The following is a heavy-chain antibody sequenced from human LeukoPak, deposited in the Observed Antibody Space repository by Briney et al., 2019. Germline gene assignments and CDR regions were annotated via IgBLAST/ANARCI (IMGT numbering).Heavy chain of an antibody. Sequence: SETLSLTCAVYGGSFSGYYWSWIRQPPGKGLEWIGEINHSGRTNYNPSLKSRVTISVDTSKNQFSLKLSSVTAADTAVYYCARGTMTTVTYYFDYWGQGTLFTVSS. J-gene: IGHJ4*02. CDR3: ARGTMTTVTYYFDY. CDR1: GGSFSGYY. D-gene: IGHD4-17*01. CDR2: INHSGRT. V-gene: IGHV4-34*01.